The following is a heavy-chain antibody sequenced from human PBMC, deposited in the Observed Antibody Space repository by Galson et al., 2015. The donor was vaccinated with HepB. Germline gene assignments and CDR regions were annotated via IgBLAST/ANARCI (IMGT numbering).Heavy chain of an antibody. CDR1: EFTFSSYA. CDR2: ISSDGSNK. Sequence: SLRLSCAASEFTFSSYAMHWVRQAPGKGLEWVAVISSDGSNKYYADSVEGRFTISRDNSKNTLYLQMNSLRAEDTAVYYCSRGGSGKKLDSWGQGTLVTVSS. J-gene: IGHJ4*02. D-gene: IGHD3-16*01. V-gene: IGHV3-30-3*01. CDR3: SRGGSGKKLDS.